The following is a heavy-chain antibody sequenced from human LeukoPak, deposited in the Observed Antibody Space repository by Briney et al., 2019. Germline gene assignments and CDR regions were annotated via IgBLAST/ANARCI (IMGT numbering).Heavy chain of an antibody. CDR3: ARGASRSFDL. Sequence: ASVKVSCKASGYTFTGYDINWVRRAPGQGLEWMGWVNPNCGNTGYTQKFQGRLTITRSTSTNTAYMELSSLRSGDTAVYFCARGASRSFDLWGQGTLITVSS. CDR1: GYTFTGYD. CDR2: VNPNCGNT. J-gene: IGHJ4*02. D-gene: IGHD3-9*01. V-gene: IGHV1-8*03.